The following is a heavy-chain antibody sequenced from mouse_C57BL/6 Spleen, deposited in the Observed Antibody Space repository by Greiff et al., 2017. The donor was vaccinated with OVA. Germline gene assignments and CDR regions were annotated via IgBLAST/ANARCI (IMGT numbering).Heavy chain of an antibody. CDR1: GYTFTDYY. CDR2: IYPGSGNT. V-gene: IGHV1-76*01. D-gene: IGHD2-5*01. CDR3: ARDSNYVKFAY. J-gene: IGHJ3*01. Sequence: VQLQESGAELVRPGASVKLSCKASGYTFTDYYINWVKQRPGQGLEWIARIYPGSGNTYYNEKFKGKATLTAEKSSSTAYMQLSSLTSEDSAVYFCARDSNYVKFAYWGQGTLVTVSA.